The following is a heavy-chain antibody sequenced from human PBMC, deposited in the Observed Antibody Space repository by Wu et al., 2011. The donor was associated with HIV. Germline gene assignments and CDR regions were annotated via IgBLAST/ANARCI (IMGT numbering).Heavy chain of an antibody. CDR2: IYHSGSI. CDR3: AREVGEAAYRYWYFDL. Sequence: QVQLQESGPGLVKPSETLSLTCAVSGYSISSGYYWGWIRQPPGKGLEWIGSIYHSGSIYYTPSLKSRVTISVDTSKNQFSLKLSSVTAADTAVYYCAREVGEAAYRYWYFDLWGRGTLVTVSS. D-gene: IGHD2-21*01. J-gene: IGHJ2*01. V-gene: IGHV4-38-2*02. CDR1: GYSISSGYY.